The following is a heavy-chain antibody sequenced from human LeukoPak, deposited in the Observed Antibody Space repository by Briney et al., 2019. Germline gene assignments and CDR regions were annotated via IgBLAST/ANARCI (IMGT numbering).Heavy chain of an antibody. CDR1: GGSISSYY. Sequence: PSETLSLTCTVSGGSISSYYWSWIRQPPGKGLEWIGYISYRGSTKYNPSLKSRVTISEDASKNQFSLKLSSVTAADTALYYCARLRGYYFDYWGQGILVTVSS. V-gene: IGHV4-59*08. CDR3: ARLRGYYFDY. CDR2: ISYRGST. J-gene: IGHJ4*02.